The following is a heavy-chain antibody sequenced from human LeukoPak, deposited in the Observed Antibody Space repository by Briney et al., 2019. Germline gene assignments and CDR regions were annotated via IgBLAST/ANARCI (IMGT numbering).Heavy chain of an antibody. D-gene: IGHD4-17*01. J-gene: IGHJ3*02. V-gene: IGHV4-59*11. CDR3: ARDPTTVTKGFDI. Sequence: SETLSLTCTVSGGSISNHYWAWIRQPPGKGLEWIGYISYSGSTNYNPSLRSRVTISIDTSNNQISLRLSPVTAADTAVYYCARDPTTVTKGFDIWGLGTMVTVSP. CDR1: GGSISNHY. CDR2: ISYSGST.